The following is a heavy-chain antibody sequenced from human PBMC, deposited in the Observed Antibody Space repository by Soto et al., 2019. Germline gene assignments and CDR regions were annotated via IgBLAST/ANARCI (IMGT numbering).Heavy chain of an antibody. CDR2: IIPVFGTA. J-gene: IGHJ6*02. CDR3: SRCDATKIGVTTYDGLDV. V-gene: IGHV1-69*12. Sequence: QVQLVQSGAEVKKPGSSVRVSCKASGGTLRNYGISWVRQAPGQGLEWMGGIIPVFGTANYAQKFKGRGRITADESTSTVYMDVTSLRSEDTAVYYCSRCDATKIGVTTYDGLDVWGQGPTVTVSS. CDR1: GGTLRNYG. D-gene: IGHD4-4*01.